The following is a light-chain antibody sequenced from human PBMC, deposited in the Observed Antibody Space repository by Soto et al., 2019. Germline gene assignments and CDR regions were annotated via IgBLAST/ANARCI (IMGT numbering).Light chain of an antibody. CDR2: MVS. J-gene: IGKJ1*01. CDR3: MQAIHWPWT. Sequence: DVVMTQSPLSLPVIFGQPASISCRSSRSLVHTNGNTYLNWFQQRPGQSPRRLIYMVSNRDSGVPDRFSCSGSGPDFTLKISRVEADDVGVYFCMQAIHWPWTFGQGTKVDVK. CDR1: RSLVHTNGNTY. V-gene: IGKV2-30*02.